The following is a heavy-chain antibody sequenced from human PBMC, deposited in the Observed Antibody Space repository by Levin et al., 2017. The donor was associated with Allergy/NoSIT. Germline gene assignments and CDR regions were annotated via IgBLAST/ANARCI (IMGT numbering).Heavy chain of an antibody. Sequence: ASETLSLTCAVNGGSFSNYYWSWIRQPPGKGLEWIGEINLSGNTTSNPSLKSRVTISIDTSKNQFSLKLSSVTAADTAMYYCASPATARSFDIWGQGTMVTVSS. CDR2: INLSGNT. CDR1: GGSFSNYY. J-gene: IGHJ3*02. CDR3: ASPATARSFDI. V-gene: IGHV4-34*01.